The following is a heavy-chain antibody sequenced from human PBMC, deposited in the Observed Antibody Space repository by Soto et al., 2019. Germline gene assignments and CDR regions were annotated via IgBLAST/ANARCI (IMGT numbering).Heavy chain of an antibody. Sequence: LSLTCTVSGGSISSYYWSWIRQPPGKGLEWIGYIYYSGSTNYNPSLKSRVTISVNTSKNQFSLKLTSVTAADTAVYYCARDNGYSYGYNLDHWGQGTLVTVSS. V-gene: IGHV4-59*01. CDR2: IYYSGST. J-gene: IGHJ4*02. D-gene: IGHD5-18*01. CDR3: ARDNGYSYGYNLDH. CDR1: GGSISSYY.